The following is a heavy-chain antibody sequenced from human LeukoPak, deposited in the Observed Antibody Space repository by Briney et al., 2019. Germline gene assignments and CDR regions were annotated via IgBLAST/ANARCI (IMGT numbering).Heavy chain of an antibody. CDR2: IYYSENT. V-gene: IGHV4-39*07. CDR3: ARSHRIVVVPAAMYWFDP. J-gene: IGHJ5*02. D-gene: IGHD2-2*01. CDR1: GGSISSSNYY. Sequence: PSETLSLTCTVSGGSISSSNYYWGWIRQPPGKGLEWIASIYYSENTYYNPSLKSRVTISVDTSKNQFSLKLSSVTAADTAVYYCARSHRIVVVPAAMYWFDPWGQGTLVTVSS.